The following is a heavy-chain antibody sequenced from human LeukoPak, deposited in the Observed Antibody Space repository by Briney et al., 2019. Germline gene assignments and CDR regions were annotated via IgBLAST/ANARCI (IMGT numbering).Heavy chain of an antibody. D-gene: IGHD3-22*01. CDR2: IWYDGSNK. CDR1: GFTFSSYG. CDR3: ARDRIYDSSGFGYMDV. Sequence: PGGSLRLSCAASGFTFSSYGMHWVRQAPGKGLEWVAVIWYDGSNKYYADSVKGRFTISRDNSKNTLYLQMNSLRAEDTAVYYCARDRIYDSSGFGYMDVWGKGTTVTVSS. V-gene: IGHV3-33*01. J-gene: IGHJ6*03.